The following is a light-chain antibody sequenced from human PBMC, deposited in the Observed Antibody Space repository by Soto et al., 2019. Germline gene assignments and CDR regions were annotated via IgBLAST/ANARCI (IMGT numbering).Light chain of an antibody. CDR2: EVS. CDR3: SSYSATNYPYV. CDR1: SSDVGGYNY. Sequence: QSVLTQPPSASGSFGQSVTISCTGTSSDVGGYNYVSWYQQHPGKAPKLMIYEVSERPSGVPDRFSGSKSGNTASLTVSGLQADDEADYYCSSYSATNYPYVFGTGPKVTVL. J-gene: IGLJ1*01. V-gene: IGLV2-8*01.